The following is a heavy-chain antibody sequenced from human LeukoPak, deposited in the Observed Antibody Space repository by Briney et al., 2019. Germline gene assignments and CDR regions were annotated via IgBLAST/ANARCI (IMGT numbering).Heavy chain of an antibody. Sequence: ASVKVSCKASGSTFTSYGISWVRQAPGQGLEWMGWISAYNGNTNYAQKLQGRVTMTTDTSTSTAYMELRSLRSDDTAVYYCARMTGYYTHRRGVDYWGQGTLVTVSS. CDR3: ARMTGYYTHRRGVDY. CDR1: GSTFTSYG. D-gene: IGHD3/OR15-3a*01. J-gene: IGHJ4*02. V-gene: IGHV1-18*01. CDR2: ISAYNGNT.